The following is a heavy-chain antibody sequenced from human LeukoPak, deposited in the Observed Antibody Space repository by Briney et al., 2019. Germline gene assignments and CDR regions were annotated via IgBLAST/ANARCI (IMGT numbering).Heavy chain of an antibody. V-gene: IGHV3-23*01. CDR2: INGSGGST. D-gene: IGHD3-3*01. Sequence: AGSLRLSCAASGFTFSGYAMRWVRQAPGKGLEWASDINGSGGSTYYADSVKGRFTISRDNSKNTLYLQMNSLRAEDTAVYYCAKGYDFWSGYFDCWGQGTLVTVSS. J-gene: IGHJ4*02. CDR1: GFTFSGYA. CDR3: AKGYDFWSGYFDC.